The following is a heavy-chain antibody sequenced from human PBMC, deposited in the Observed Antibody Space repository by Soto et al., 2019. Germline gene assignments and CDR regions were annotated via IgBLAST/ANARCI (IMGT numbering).Heavy chain of an antibody. V-gene: IGHV2-5*02. J-gene: IGHJ4*02. CDR3: AHMGDGYNYFPY. CDR2: IYWDDDK. CDR1: GFPLSNSGVG. Sequence: QITLKESGPTLVKPTQTLTLTCTFSGFPLSNSGVGVGWIRQPPGKALEWLALIYWDDDKRYSPSLKSRLTITKHTTKNQAVLTMTHMDPVDTATYYCAHMGDGYNYFPYWGQGTLVTVSS. D-gene: IGHD5-12*01.